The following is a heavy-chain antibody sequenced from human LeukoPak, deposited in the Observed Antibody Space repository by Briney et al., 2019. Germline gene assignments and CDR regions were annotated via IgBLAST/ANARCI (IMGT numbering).Heavy chain of an antibody. Sequence: PSETLSLTCTVSGGSISSSSYYWGWIRQPPGKGLEWIGSIYYSGSTYYNPSLKSRVTISVDTSKNQFSLKLSSVTAADTAVYYCARHQNDSLDTVVIKYYFDYWGQGTLVTVSS. CDR2: IYYSGST. D-gene: IGHD3-22*01. V-gene: IGHV4-39*01. J-gene: IGHJ4*02. CDR3: ARHQNDSLDTVVIKYYFDY. CDR1: GGSISSSSYY.